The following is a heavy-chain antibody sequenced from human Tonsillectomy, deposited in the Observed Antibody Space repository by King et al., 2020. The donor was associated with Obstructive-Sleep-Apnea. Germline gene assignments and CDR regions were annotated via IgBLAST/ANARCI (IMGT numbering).Heavy chain of an antibody. V-gene: IGHV4-39*07. CDR1: GGSISSSSYY. Sequence: LQLQESGPGLVKPSETLSLTCTVSGGSISSSSYYWGWIRQPPGKGLVWIGGIYYSGSTYYNPSLKIRVTISVDTSKNQFSLKLRSVTAADTAVYYCARVPTYYDFWSGYYTAVRFDYWGQGTLVTVSS. CDR2: IYYSGST. D-gene: IGHD3-3*01. CDR3: ARVPTYYDFWSGYYTAVRFDY. J-gene: IGHJ4*02.